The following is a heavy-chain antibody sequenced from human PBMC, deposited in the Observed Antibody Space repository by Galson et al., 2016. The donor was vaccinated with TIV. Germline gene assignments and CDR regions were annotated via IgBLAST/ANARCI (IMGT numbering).Heavy chain of an antibody. V-gene: IGHV1-8*02. CDR2: MNPNSGNT. J-gene: IGHJ4*02. D-gene: IGHD4-17*01. CDR3: ARSGDYGDY. Sequence: SVKVSCKASGYTFTSYDINWVRQATGQALEWMGWMNPNSGNTGYAQKFRGRGTMTRNTYVRTAYMELSSLTSEDTAVYDCARSGDYGDYWGQGTLVTVSS. CDR1: GYTFTSYD.